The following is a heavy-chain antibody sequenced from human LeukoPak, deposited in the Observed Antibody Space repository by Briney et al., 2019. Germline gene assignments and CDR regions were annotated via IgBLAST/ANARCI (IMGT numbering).Heavy chain of an antibody. J-gene: IGHJ3*02. CDR1: GYTFTSYA. V-gene: IGHV1-3*03. Sequence: ASVKVSCKASGYTFTSYAMHWVRQAPGQRLEWMGWINAGNGSTEYSQKFQGRVIITRDTSASTAYMELSSLRAEDMAVYYCAREFSGYAFDIWGQGTTVTVSS. D-gene: IGHD5-12*01. CDR3: AREFSGYAFDI. CDR2: INAGNGST.